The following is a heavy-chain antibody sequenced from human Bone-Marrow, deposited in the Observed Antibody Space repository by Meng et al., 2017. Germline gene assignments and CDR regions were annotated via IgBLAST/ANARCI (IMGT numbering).Heavy chain of an antibody. J-gene: IGHJ5*02. V-gene: IGHV4-34*01. D-gene: IGHD3-10*01. CDR2: INQSGSA. CDR3: ARRGGSGHYAP. Sequence: VQLQQWGEGLLNPSETLSLTCAVYGGCFSGNSLIWIPKPPVKGAACLGEINQSGSAKYNPSVKSRFTMPADSSQKQFSLKMSSMPAADTAVYYCARRGGSGHYAPWGQGTLVTVSS. CDR1: GGCFSGNS.